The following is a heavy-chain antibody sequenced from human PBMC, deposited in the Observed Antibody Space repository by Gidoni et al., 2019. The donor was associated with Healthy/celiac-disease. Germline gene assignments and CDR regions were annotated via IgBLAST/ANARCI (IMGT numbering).Heavy chain of an antibody. V-gene: IGHV1-69*06. CDR1: GGTFSSYA. CDR3: ARAHAHYDFWSGSGMDV. Sequence: QVQLVQSGAEVKKPGSSVKVSCKASGGTFSSYAISWVRQAPGQGLEWMGGIIPIFGTANYAQKFQGRVTITADKSTSTAYMELSSLRSEDTAVYYCARAHAHYDFWSGSGMDVWGQGTTVTVSS. CDR2: IIPIFGTA. J-gene: IGHJ6*02. D-gene: IGHD3-3*01.